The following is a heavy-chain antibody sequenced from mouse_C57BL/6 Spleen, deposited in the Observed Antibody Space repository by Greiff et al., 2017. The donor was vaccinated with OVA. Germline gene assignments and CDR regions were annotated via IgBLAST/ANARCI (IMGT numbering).Heavy chain of an antibody. Sequence: VQLQQSGPELVKPGASVKISCKASGYSFTDYNMNWVKQSNGKSLEWIGVINPNYGTTSYNQKFKGKATLTVDQSSSTAYMQLNSLTSEDSAVSYRARYYGSSARAMDYWGQGTSVTVSS. CDR1: GYSFTDYN. V-gene: IGHV1-39*01. J-gene: IGHJ4*01. D-gene: IGHD1-1*01. CDR2: INPNYGTT. CDR3: ARYYGSSARAMDY.